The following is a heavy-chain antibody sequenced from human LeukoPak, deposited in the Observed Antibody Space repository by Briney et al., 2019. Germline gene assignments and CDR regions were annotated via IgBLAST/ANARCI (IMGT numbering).Heavy chain of an antibody. D-gene: IGHD2-2*01. CDR3: ARLSPAALVRWLDP. Sequence: PSETLSLTCTVSGGSISNYHWSWIRQLPGKGLEWIGYIYYTGSTSYNPSLKSRVTISLDTSKNQFSLKLNSVTAADTALYYCARLSPAALVRWLDPWGQGTLVTVSS. CDR1: GGSISNYH. J-gene: IGHJ5*02. V-gene: IGHV4-59*08. CDR2: IYYTGST.